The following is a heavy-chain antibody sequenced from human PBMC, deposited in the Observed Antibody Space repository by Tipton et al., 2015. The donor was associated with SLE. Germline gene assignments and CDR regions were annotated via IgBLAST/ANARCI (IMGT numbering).Heavy chain of an antibody. D-gene: IGHD1-26*01. Sequence: VQLVQSGAEVKKPGESLKISCKGSGYSFTSYWIGWVRQMPGKGLEWMRIIYPGDSDTRYSPSFQGQVTISADKSISTAYLQWSGRKASDTAMYYCARPGYGRTDYYYGMDVWGQGATVTVSS. CDR3: ARPGYGRTDYYYGMDV. CDR1: GYSFTSYW. CDR2: IYPGDSDT. J-gene: IGHJ6*02. V-gene: IGHV5-51*03.